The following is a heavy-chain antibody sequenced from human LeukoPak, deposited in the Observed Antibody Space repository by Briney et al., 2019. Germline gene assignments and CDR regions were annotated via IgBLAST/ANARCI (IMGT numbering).Heavy chain of an antibody. CDR3: ARESGFHYYGSGDLGF. CDR2: IYPSGST. V-gene: IGHV4-61*02. Sequence: SETLSLTCTVSGGSISSGSYYWIWIRQPAGKGLEWIVRIYPSGSTNCNPSLKSRVTMSVDTSKNQFSLKLSSVTAADTAVYYCARESGFHYYGSGDLGFWGQGTLVTVSS. J-gene: IGHJ4*02. D-gene: IGHD3-10*01. CDR1: GGSISSGSYY.